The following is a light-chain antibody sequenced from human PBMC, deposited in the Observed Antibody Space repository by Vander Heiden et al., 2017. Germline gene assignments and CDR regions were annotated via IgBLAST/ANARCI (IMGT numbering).Light chain of an antibody. V-gene: IGKV1-5*03. CDR2: KAS. Sequence: DIQMTQSPSTLSASVGDRVTITCRASQSFSTWLAWYQQKPGKAPKLLIYKASTLESGVPSRFSGSGSGTEFTLTISSLQPDDFATYYCQQDDTYPITFGQGTQLEIK. J-gene: IGKJ5*01. CDR3: QQDDTYPIT. CDR1: QSFSTW.